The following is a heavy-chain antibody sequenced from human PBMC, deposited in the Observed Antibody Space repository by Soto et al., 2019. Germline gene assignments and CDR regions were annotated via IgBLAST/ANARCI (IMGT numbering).Heavy chain of an antibody. J-gene: IGHJ4*01. CDR1: GFMFSTYV. D-gene: IGHD1-26*01. CDR2: INGRSNYK. Sequence: LRLSCATSGFMFSTYVMNWVRQAPGKGLEWVSSINGRSNYKYYANSVRGRFTISRDNAKNSLFLQMSSLTAEDTAVYYCAREDGIAGATSAFDYWCHGTLVTVSS. CDR3: AREDGIAGATSAFDY. V-gene: IGHV3-21*01.